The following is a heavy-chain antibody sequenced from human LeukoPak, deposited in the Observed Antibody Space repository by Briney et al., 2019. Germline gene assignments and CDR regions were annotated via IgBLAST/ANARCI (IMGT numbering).Heavy chain of an antibody. Sequence: GGSLRLSCAASGFTFNNYAMTWVRQAPGKGLEWVSVIGGSTGNTYYADSVKGRFTISRDNSKNTLYLQMNSLRAEDTAVYYCATDVVGSWTDAFDIWGQGTMVTVSS. CDR1: GFTFNNYA. V-gene: IGHV3-23*01. J-gene: IGHJ3*02. CDR3: ATDVVGSWTDAFDI. CDR2: IGGSTGNT. D-gene: IGHD6-13*01.